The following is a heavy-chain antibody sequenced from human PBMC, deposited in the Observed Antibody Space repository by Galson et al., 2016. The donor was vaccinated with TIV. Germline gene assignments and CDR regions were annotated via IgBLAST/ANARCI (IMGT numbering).Heavy chain of an antibody. Sequence: SVKVSCKASGYTFSDFGIIWVRQAPGQGLEWMGRIIPLLDKTNYVQKFQDRVTITADRSMSTAYMELSSLRSEDKAVYYCAREVAHVDSVILNADAFDIWGQGTKVTVSS. CDR1: GYTFSDFG. CDR3: AREVAHVDSVILNADAFDI. D-gene: IGHD3-16*01. V-gene: IGHV1-69*04. J-gene: IGHJ3*02. CDR2: IIPLLDKT.